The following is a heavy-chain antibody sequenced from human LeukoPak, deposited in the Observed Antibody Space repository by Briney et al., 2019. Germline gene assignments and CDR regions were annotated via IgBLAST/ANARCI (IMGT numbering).Heavy chain of an antibody. Sequence: SGGSLRLSCAASGFTFSSYWMSWVRQAPGKGLEWVANIKQDGSEKYYVDSVKGRFTISRDNSKNTLYLQMNSLRAEDAAVYYCANEYSKGDVWGQGTMVTVSS. V-gene: IGHV3-7*03. D-gene: IGHD4-11*01. CDR1: GFTFSSYW. J-gene: IGHJ3*01. CDR2: IKQDGSEK. CDR3: ANEYSKGDV.